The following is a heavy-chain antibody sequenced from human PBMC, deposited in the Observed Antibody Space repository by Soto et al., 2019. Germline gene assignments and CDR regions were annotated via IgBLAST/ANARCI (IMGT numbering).Heavy chain of an antibody. J-gene: IGHJ4*02. D-gene: IGHD1-20*01. V-gene: IGHV3-9*01. CDR3: AKDSKYNWNYFDY. CDR2: ISWNSGSI. Sequence: GGSLRLSCAASGFTFDDYAMHWVRQAPGKGLEWVSGISWNSGSIGYADSVKGRFTISRDNAKNSLYLQMNSLRAEDTALYYCAKDSKYNWNYFDYWGQGTLVTVSS. CDR1: GFTFDDYA.